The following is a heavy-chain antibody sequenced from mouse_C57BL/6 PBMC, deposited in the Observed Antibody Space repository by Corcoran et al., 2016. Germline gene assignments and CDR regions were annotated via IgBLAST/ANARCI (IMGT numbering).Heavy chain of an antibody. V-gene: IGHV1-39*01. Sequence: EFQLQQSGPELVKPGASVKISCKASGYSFTDYNMNWVKQSNGKSLEWIGVINPNYGTTSYNQKFKGKATLTVDQSSSTAYMQLNSLTSEDSAVYYCAYITTVVPHWYFDVWGTGTTVTVSS. CDR1: GYSFTDYN. CDR3: AYITTVVPHWYFDV. CDR2: INPNYGTT. D-gene: IGHD1-1*01. J-gene: IGHJ1*03.